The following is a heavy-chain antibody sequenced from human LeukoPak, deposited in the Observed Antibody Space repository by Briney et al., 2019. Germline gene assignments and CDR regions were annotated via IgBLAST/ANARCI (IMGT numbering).Heavy chain of an antibody. V-gene: IGHV4-59*08. Sequence: PSETLSLTCTVSGGSISSYYWSWIWQPPGKGLEWIGYIYYSGSTNYNPSLKSRVTISVDTSKNQFSLKLSSVTAADTAVYYCARRSLFLHDAFDIWGQGTMVTVSS. D-gene: IGHD2/OR15-2a*01. CDR3: ARRSLFLHDAFDI. CDR1: GGSISSYY. J-gene: IGHJ3*02. CDR2: IYYSGST.